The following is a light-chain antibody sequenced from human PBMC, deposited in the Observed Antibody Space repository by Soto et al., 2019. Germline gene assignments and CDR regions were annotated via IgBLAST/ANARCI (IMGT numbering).Light chain of an antibody. CDR1: QSVLHSSNNKNY. J-gene: IGKJ1*01. CDR3: QQYYDGTPPWT. CDR2: WAS. V-gene: IGKV4-1*01. Sequence: DIVMTQSPDSLAVSLGERATINCKSSQSVLHSSNNKNYLTWFQQKAGQPPKLLIYWASTRESGVPDRFSGSGSGTDFTPTISSLQAEDVAVYYCQQYYDGTPPWTFGQGTKVEIK.